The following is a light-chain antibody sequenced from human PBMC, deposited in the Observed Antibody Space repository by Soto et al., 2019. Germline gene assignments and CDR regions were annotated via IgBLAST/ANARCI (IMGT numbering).Light chain of an antibody. V-gene: IGKV3-20*01. Sequence: EIVLTQSPGTLSLSPGERATLSCRASQSVSSSYLAWYQQKPGQAPRLLIYGSSSRATGIPDRFSGSGSGTDFTLSLIRLESEDFAVYFCQQYGSSPMYTFGQGTQLEIK. J-gene: IGKJ2*01. CDR3: QQYGSSPMYT. CDR2: GSS. CDR1: QSVSSSY.